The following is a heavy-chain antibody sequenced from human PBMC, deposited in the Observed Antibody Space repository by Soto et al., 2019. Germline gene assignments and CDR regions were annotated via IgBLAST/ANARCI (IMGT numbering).Heavy chain of an antibody. J-gene: IGHJ6*01. Sequence: GGSLRLSCTASGFTFSTSAMSWVSQAPGRGLERVSGISGSGAGTYSADSVTGRFTISRDNSKNTLYLQMSGRRAEDAAVYYCAKCRTVFGAVISFDYYYGMYVWGRGTPVTVAS. D-gene: IGHD3-3*01. CDR3: AKCRTVFGAVISFDYYYGMYV. V-gene: IGHV3-23*01. CDR1: GFTFSTSA. CDR2: ISGSGAGT.